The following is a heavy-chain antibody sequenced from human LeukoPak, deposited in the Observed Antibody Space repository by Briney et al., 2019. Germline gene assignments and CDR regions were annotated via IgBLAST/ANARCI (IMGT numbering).Heavy chain of an antibody. Sequence: SETLSLTCTVSGGSISSSSYYWGWIRQPPGKGLEWIGSSYYSGSTYYNPSLKSRVTISVDTSKNQFSLKLSSVTAADTAVYYCARVKFGGSMTTAPYNWFDPWGQGTLVTVSS. J-gene: IGHJ5*02. CDR1: GGSISSSSYY. D-gene: IGHD4-17*01. V-gene: IGHV4-39*07. CDR2: SYYSGST. CDR3: ARVKFGGSMTTAPYNWFDP.